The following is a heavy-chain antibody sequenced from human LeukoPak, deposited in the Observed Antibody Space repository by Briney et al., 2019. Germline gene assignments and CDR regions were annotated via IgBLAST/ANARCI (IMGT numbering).Heavy chain of an antibody. Sequence: PGGSLRLSCAASGFTFSTYGMHWVRQATGKGLEWVAFIRYDGSNKYYADSVKGRFTISRDNSKNTLYLQMNSLRAEDTAVYSCSKDLSPMVGSKIFDYWGQGTLVTFSS. CDR3: SKDLSPMVGSKIFDY. CDR1: GFTFSTYG. D-gene: IGHD1-26*01. V-gene: IGHV3-30*02. J-gene: IGHJ4*02. CDR2: IRYDGSNK.